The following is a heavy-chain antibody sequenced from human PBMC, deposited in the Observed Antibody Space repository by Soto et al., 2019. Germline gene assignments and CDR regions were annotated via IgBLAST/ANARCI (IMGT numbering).Heavy chain of an antibody. Sequence: PGGSLRLSCAASGFTFSSYSMNWVRQAPGKGLEWVSSISSSSSYIYYADSVKGRFTISRDNAKNSLYLQMNSLRAEDTAVYYCARDPPRGAAPDYWGQGTLVTVSS. V-gene: IGHV3-21*01. J-gene: IGHJ4*02. CDR1: GFTFSSYS. D-gene: IGHD6-6*01. CDR2: ISSSSSYI. CDR3: ARDPPRGAAPDY.